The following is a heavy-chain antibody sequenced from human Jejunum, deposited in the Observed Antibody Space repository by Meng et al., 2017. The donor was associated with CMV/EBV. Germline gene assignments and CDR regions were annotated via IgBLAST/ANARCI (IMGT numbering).Heavy chain of an antibody. CDR1: GFSLTTSGVA. J-gene: IGHJ4*02. Sequence: CSFSGFSLTTSGVAVGWIRQPPGKALEWLALIYWDDDKRYGPSLKSRVTITKGTSKNQVVLTMTNMDPVDTATYYCVHVLSGNFDYCGQGTLVTVSS. CDR2: IYWDDDK. V-gene: IGHV2-5*05. D-gene: IGHD1-26*01. CDR3: VHVLSGNFDY.